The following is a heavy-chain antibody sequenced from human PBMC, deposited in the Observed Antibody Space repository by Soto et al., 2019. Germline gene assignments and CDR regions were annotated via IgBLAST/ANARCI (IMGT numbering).Heavy chain of an antibody. CDR1: GGSISSYY. CDR3: ARDPYSSGPRFDY. D-gene: IGHD6-19*01. J-gene: IGHJ4*02. Sequence: SETLSLTCTVSGGSISSYYWSWIRQPPGKGLEWIGYIYYSGSTNYNPSLKSRVTISVDTSKNQFSLKLSSVTAADTAVYYCARDPYSSGPRFDYWGQGTLVTVSS. V-gene: IGHV4-59*01. CDR2: IYYSGST.